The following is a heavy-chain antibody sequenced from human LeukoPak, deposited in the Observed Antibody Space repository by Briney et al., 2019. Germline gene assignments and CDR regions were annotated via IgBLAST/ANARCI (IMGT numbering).Heavy chain of an antibody. J-gene: IGHJ4*02. CDR2: IYSGGST. CDR3: ARDAGYSSDY. CDR1: GFTVSSNY. Sequence: GGSLRLSCAASGFTVSSNYMSWVRQAPGKGLEWVSIIYSGGSTYYADSVKGRFTISRDNSKNALYLQMNSLRAEDTAVYYCARDAGYSSDYWGQGTLVTVSS. D-gene: IGHD5-18*01. V-gene: IGHV3-53*01.